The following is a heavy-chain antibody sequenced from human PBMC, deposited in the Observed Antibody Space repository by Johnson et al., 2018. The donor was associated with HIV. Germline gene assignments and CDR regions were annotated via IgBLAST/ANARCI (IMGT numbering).Heavy chain of an antibody. D-gene: IGHD1-7*01. CDR1: GFTVSSNY. V-gene: IGHV3-66*01. CDR2: IYSGGST. J-gene: IGHJ3*02. CDR3: TTERNWNSVPDVDAFDI. Sequence: VQLVESGGGLVQPGGSLRLSCAASGFTVSSNYMSWVRQAPGKGLEWVSVIYSGGSTYYADSVKGRFTISRDNSKNTLYLQMNSLKTEDTAVYYCTTERNWNSVPDVDAFDIWGQGTMVTVSS.